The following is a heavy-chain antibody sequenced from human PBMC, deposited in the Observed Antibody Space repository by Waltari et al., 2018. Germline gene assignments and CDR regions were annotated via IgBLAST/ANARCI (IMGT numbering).Heavy chain of an antibody. D-gene: IGHD1-26*01. V-gene: IGHV3-30*03. CDR2: ISYDGSNK. CDR3: ARDGRLDY. CDR1: GLTVSSCG. J-gene: IGHJ4*02. Sequence: HVQMVASGGGVVEHGRCLSRCCAASGLTVSSCGLHWVRQAPGKGLEWVAVISYDGSNKYYADSVKGRFTISRDNSKNTLYLQMNSLRAEDTAVYYCARDGRLDYWGQGTLVTVSS.